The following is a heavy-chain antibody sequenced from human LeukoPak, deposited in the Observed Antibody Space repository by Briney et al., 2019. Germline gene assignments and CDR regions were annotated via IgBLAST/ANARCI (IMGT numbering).Heavy chain of an antibody. D-gene: IGHD3-10*01. Sequence: PSQTLSLTCTVSGGSISEGNHFWTWIRQPAGKGLEWIGRIFPGGSVNYNPSLESRLTLSIDTSKNQFSLKLSSVTAADTAVYYCARDRNGSLKYWGQGTLVTVSS. V-gene: IGHV4-61*02. CDR3: ARDRNGSLKY. CDR1: GGSISEGNHF. CDR2: IFPGGSV. J-gene: IGHJ4*02.